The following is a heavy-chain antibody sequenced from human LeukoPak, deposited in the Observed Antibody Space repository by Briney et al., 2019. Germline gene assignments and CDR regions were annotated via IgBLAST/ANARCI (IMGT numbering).Heavy chain of an antibody. Sequence: SETLSLACTVSGGSIYSTSFYWGWIRQPPGKGLEWIGSMYYDGSTYYNPSLKSRVNISVDTSKNHFSLKSTSVTAADTAVYFCARRSDSGSDDGEDYFDYWGQGTLVTVSS. CDR1: GGSIYSTSFY. CDR3: ARRSDSGSDDGEDYFDY. CDR2: MYYDGST. V-gene: IGHV4-39*02. D-gene: IGHD1-26*01. J-gene: IGHJ4*02.